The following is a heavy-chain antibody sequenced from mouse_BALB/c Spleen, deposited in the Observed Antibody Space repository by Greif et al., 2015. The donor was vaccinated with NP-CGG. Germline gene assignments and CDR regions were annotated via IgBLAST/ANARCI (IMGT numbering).Heavy chain of an antibody. J-gene: IGHJ2*01. CDR2: IRNKANGYTT. D-gene: IGHD2-4*01. CDR1: GFTFTDYY. V-gene: IGHV7-3*02. Sequence: EVMLVESGGGLVQPGGSLRLSCATSGFTFTDYYMSWVRQPPGKALEWLGFIRNKANGYTTEYGASVKGRFTISRDNSQSILYLQMNTLRAEDSATYYCARDSDYDYWGQGTTLTVSS. CDR3: ARDSDYDY.